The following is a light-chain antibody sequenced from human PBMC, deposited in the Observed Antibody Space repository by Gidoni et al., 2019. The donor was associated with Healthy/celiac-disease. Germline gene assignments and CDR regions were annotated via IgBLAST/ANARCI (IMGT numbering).Light chain of an antibody. CDR3: SSYTSSSTVV. J-gene: IGLJ2*01. Sequence: QSARTQPASVSGSPGQSITISCTGTSSDVGGYNDVSWYQQHPGKAPKLMIYDVSNRPSGVSNRFSGSKSGNTASLTISGLQAEDEADYYCSSYTSSSTVVFGGGTKLTVL. CDR2: DVS. CDR1: SSDVGGYND. V-gene: IGLV2-14*01.